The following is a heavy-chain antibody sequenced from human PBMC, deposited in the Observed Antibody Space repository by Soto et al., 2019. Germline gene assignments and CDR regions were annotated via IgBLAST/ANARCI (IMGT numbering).Heavy chain of an antibody. D-gene: IGHD3-10*01. CDR1: GGSISSYY. Sequence: SETLSLTCTVSGGSISSYYWSWIRQPPGKGLEWIGYIYYSGSTNYNPSLKSRVTISVDTSKNQFSLKLSSVTAADTAVYYCARHEGGFYLGPYYFDYWGQGTLVTVSS. CDR2: IYYSGST. J-gene: IGHJ4*02. V-gene: IGHV4-59*08. CDR3: ARHEGGFYLGPYYFDY.